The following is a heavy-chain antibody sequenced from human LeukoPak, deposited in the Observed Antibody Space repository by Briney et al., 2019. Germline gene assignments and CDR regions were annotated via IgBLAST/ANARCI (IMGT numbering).Heavy chain of an antibody. J-gene: IGHJ4*02. CDR3: ARDRYSSSWSFDY. V-gene: IGHV4-59*01. CDR1: GGSISSYY. CDR2: IYYSGST. Sequence: SETLSLTCTVSGGSISSYYWSWIRQPPGKGLEWIGYIYYSGSTNYNPSLKSRVTISVDTSKNQFSLKLSSVTAADTAVYYCARDRYSSSWSFDYWGQGTLVTVSS. D-gene: IGHD6-13*01.